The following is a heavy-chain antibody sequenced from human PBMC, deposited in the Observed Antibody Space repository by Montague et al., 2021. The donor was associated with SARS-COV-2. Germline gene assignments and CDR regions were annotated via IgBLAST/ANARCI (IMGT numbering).Heavy chain of an antibody. D-gene: IGHD2-2*01. Sequence: SETLSLTCAVYGGSLSGYYWSWMRQPPGEGLEWIAEISHSGSTSYNPSLKSRVTISIDTSKNQFSLKLSSATAADTAVYYCARVPYGLLFVNRYYGMDVWGQGTTVTVSS. V-gene: IGHV4-34*01. J-gene: IGHJ6*02. CDR1: GGSLSGYY. CDR3: ARVPYGLLFVNRYYGMDV. CDR2: ISHSGST.